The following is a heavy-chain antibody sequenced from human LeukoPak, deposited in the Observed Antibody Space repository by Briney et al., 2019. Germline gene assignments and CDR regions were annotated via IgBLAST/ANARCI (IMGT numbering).Heavy chain of an antibody. CDR3: ARDPYYYSSGYYKGYYVAS. V-gene: IGHV1-18*01. D-gene: IGHD3-22*01. Sequence: ASVTVSCKAAGYTFISYGIRWVPQAPGPGLEWMGWISAYNGNTNYAQKLQGRVTMTTDTSTSTAYMELRSLRSDDSAVYYCARDPYYYSSGYYKGYYVASWGQGTLVAVSS. CDR1: GYTFISYG. CDR2: ISAYNGNT. J-gene: IGHJ4*02.